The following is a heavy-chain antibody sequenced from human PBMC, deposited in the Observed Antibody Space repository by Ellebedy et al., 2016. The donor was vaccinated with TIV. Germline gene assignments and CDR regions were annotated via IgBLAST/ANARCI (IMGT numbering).Heavy chain of an antibody. CDR2: VYYSGTT. D-gene: IGHD3-9*01. Sequence: SETLSLXXTVSGGSISSYYWSWIRQPPGKGLEWVGYVYYSGTTTYNSSLKSRVTISVDTSKNQFSLKLNSVTAADTAVYYCARGAFDISCFPLVDFDYWGQGTLVTVSS. J-gene: IGHJ4*02. CDR3: ARGAFDISCFPLVDFDY. CDR1: GGSISSYY. V-gene: IGHV4-59*01.